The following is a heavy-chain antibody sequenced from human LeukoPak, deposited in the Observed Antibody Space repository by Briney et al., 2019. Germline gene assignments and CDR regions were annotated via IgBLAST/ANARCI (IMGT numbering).Heavy chain of an antibody. D-gene: IGHD1-26*01. Sequence: ASVKVSCKASGYTFTGYYMHWLRQAPGQGLEWMGWTNPNSGGTNYAQKFQGRVTMTRDTSISTAYMELSRLRSDDTAVCYCARDIKKGWELLLGNYYMDVWGKGTTVTVSS. CDR1: GYTFTGYY. CDR3: ARDIKKGWELLLGNYYMDV. V-gene: IGHV1-2*02. CDR2: TNPNSGGT. J-gene: IGHJ6*03.